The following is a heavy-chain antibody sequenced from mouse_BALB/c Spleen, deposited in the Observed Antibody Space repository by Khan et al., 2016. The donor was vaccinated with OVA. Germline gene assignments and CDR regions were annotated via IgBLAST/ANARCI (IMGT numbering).Heavy chain of an antibody. CDR1: GYSITSGYY. Sequence: DVKLQESGPGLVKPSQSLSLTCSVTGYSITSGYYWNWIRQFPGNKLEWMGYISYDGSNNYNQSLKNRISITRETSKNQFFLKLNSVTSEDTATYCGARPGECFYRYFDVWGAGTTVTVSS. J-gene: IGHJ1*01. CDR2: ISYDGSN. CDR3: ARPGECFYRYFDV. V-gene: IGHV3-6*02. D-gene: IGHD2-3*01.